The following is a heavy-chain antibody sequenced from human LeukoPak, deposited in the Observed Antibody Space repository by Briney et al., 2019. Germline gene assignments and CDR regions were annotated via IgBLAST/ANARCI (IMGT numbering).Heavy chain of an antibody. V-gene: IGHV1-2*02. CDR3: ARDRDGSGSCYRAFDIDY. D-gene: IGHD3-10*01. Sequence: GASVKVSCKASGYTFTGYYMHWVRQAPGQGLEWMGWINPNSGGTNYAQKFQGRVTMTRDTSISTAYMELSRLRSDDTAVYYCARDRDGSGSCYRAFDIDYWGQGTLVTVSS. CDR1: GYTFTGYY. J-gene: IGHJ4*02. CDR2: INPNSGGT.